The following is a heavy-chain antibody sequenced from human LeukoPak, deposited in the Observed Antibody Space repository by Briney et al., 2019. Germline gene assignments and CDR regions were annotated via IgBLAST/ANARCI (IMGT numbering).Heavy chain of an antibody. CDR1: GFTFSSYA. CDR3: ATGRRRVLRTTFDY. J-gene: IGHJ4*02. D-gene: IGHD1/OR15-1a*01. CDR2: ISGNGDYT. V-gene: IGHV3-23*01. Sequence: GGSLRLSCAASGFTFSSYAMSWVRQAPGKGLEWVSTISGNGDYTYYADSVKGRFTISRDNSKNTLYLQMNSLRAEDTAVYYCATGRRRVLRTTFDYWGQGTLVTVSS.